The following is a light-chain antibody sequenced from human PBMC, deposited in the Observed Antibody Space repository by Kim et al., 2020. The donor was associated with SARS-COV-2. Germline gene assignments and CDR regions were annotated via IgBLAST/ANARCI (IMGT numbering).Light chain of an antibody. Sequence: AIRMTQSPSSLSASTGDRVTITCRASQYISSYLEWYQQKPGNDPKLLVYGATTLQSGVPSRFSGGESGTDFTLTINYLQSAAGDTYYCHRYYSYPTFGGGTKLEI. CDR1: QYISSY. CDR3: HRYYSYPT. CDR2: GAT. V-gene: IGKV1-8*01. J-gene: IGKJ4*01.